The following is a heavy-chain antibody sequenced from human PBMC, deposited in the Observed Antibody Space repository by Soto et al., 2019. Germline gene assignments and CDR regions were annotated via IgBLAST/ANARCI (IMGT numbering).Heavy chain of an antibody. CDR1: GGSISSGGYY. CDR3: ARVGCISTSGYRGGWFDP. CDR2: IYYSGST. J-gene: IGHJ5*02. Sequence: QVQLQESGPGLVKPSQTLSLTCTVSGGSISSGGYYWSWIRQHPGKGLEWIGYIYYSGSTYYNPSLTSRVTISVDTSKNQCSLKLSSVTAADTAVYYCARVGCISTSGYRGGWFDPWGQGTLVTVSS. D-gene: IGHD2-2*01. V-gene: IGHV4-31*03.